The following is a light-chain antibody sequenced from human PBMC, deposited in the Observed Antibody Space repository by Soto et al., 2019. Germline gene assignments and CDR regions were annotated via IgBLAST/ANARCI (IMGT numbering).Light chain of an antibody. J-gene: IGLJ1*01. V-gene: IGLV2-14*01. CDR2: DVR. CDR3: SSYTSISTYV. CDR1: SSEVGGYNF. Sequence: QSVLTQPASVSVSPGQSITISCTGTSSEVGGYNFVSWYQQHPGKAPKLMIYDVRNRPSGVSNRSSGSKSVNTASLTISGLQAEDETDYYCSSYTSISTYVFGTGTKVTVL.